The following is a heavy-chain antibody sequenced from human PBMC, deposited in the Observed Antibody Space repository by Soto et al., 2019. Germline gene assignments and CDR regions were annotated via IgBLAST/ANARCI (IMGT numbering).Heavy chain of an antibody. D-gene: IGHD3-10*01. CDR2: ISSSSFTL. Sequence: GGSLRLSCAASGFIFGSYTMNWVRQAPGKGLEWVSSISSSSFTLYYADSVKGRFTISRDNAKNSVYLRMSSLRVEDTAVYYCARGFGWVDVWGQGTTVTVSS. CDR3: ARGFGWVDV. V-gene: IGHV3-48*01. CDR1: GFIFGSYT. J-gene: IGHJ6*02.